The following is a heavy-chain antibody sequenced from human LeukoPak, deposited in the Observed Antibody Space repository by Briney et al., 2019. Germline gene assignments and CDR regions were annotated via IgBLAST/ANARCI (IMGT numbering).Heavy chain of an antibody. J-gene: IGHJ4*02. V-gene: IGHV4-59*01. CDR3: ARIDAVAATPTSFDY. Sequence: SETLSLTCTVSGGSISIFYWSWIRQPPGKGLEWIGDIYCGGTTNYNPSLKSRLTISLDTSKNQFSLRLTSVTAADTAVYYCARIDAVAATPTSFDYWGQGTLVTVSS. D-gene: IGHD6-19*01. CDR2: IYCGGTT. CDR1: GGSISIFY.